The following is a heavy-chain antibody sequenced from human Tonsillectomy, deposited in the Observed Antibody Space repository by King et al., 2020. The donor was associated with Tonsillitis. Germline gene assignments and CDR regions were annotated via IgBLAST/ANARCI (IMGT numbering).Heavy chain of an antibody. D-gene: IGHD4-17*01. V-gene: IGHV4-39*01. CDR1: GDSISGSSYY. CDR2: MYYSGTT. J-gene: IGHJ5*02. Sequence: QLQESGPGLVKPSETLSLTCTVSGDSISGSSYYWGWVRQPPGKGLEWMGSMYYSGTTYPNPSLQSRVTISVDTSKNQFSPMLNSVTAADTAVYYCARHVRGYGDYIPQLDPWGQGTLVTVSS. CDR3: ARHVRGYGDYIPQLDP.